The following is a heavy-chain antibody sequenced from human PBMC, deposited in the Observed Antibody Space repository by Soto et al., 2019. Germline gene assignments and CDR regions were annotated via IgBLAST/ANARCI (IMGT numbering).Heavy chain of an antibody. CDR3: AKGGGSLWS. CDR1: GGSFSGSY. Sequence: QVQLQQWGAGLLKPSETLSLTCAVYGGSFSGSYWSWIRQPPGKGLEWIGEIYYSGSTNYNPSLKSRVTSSIDTSKIQFSLKLSSVTAADTAVYYCAKGGGSLWSWGQGTLVTVSS. J-gene: IGHJ5*02. D-gene: IGHD3-10*01. V-gene: IGHV4-34*01. CDR2: IYYSGST.